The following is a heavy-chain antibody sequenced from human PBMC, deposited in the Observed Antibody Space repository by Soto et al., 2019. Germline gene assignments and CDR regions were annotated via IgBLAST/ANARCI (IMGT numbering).Heavy chain of an antibody. CDR2: IYPGDSDT. CDR3: AIEKVGATSVHVFDI. D-gene: IGHD1-26*01. Sequence: GESLKISCKGSGYSFTSYWIGWVRQMPGKGLEWMGIIYPGDSDTRYSPSFQGQVTISADKSISTAYLQWSSLRAEDTAVYYCAIEKVGATSVHVFDIWGQGTMVTVSS. V-gene: IGHV5-51*01. J-gene: IGHJ3*02. CDR1: GYSFTSYW.